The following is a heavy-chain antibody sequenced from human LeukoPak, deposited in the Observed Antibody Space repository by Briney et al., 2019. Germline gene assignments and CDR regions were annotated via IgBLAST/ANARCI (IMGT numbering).Heavy chain of an antibody. D-gene: IGHD4-11*01. Sequence: ASVKVSCKASGYGFSDVYFNWLRQAPGQGLEWMGWIDANNGDTKSAQKFQGRVTMSRDTSISTAYMDLSSLSPDDAAVYYCARDPSSVTLYFFDYWGQGTLVTVSS. CDR1: GYGFSDVY. V-gene: IGHV1-2*02. CDR2: IDANNGDT. J-gene: IGHJ4*02. CDR3: ARDPSSVTLYFFDY.